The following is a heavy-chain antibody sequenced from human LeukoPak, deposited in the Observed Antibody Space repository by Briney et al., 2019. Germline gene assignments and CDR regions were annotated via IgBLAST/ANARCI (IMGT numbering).Heavy chain of an antibody. CDR3: ARGGLPYSGDH. CDR2: IKGDGSEI. CDR1: GFSFSTYW. V-gene: IGHV3-7*01. D-gene: IGHD4-11*01. Sequence: GGSLRLSCAASGFSFSTYWMRWARQTPGKGLEWVANIKGDGSEINYVDSVKGRFTISRDNAKNSLSLQVNSLTADDTGVYYCARGGLPYSGDHWGQGTLVTVSS. J-gene: IGHJ4*02.